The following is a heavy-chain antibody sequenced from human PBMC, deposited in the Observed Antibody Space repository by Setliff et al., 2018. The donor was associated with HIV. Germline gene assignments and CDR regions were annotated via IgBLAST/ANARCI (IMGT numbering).Heavy chain of an antibody. CDR3: ARQLRVVAATPLGGFDY. CDR2: IDPSDSYT. V-gene: IGHV5-10-1*01. D-gene: IGHD2-15*01. J-gene: IGHJ4*02. CDR1: GYNFASYW. Sequence: GESLTLSCKASGYNFASYWISWVRQMPGKGLEWMGRIDPSDSYTNYSPSFQGHVTISADKSISTAYLQWSSLKASDTAMYYCARQLRVVAATPLGGFDYWGQGTLVTVSS.